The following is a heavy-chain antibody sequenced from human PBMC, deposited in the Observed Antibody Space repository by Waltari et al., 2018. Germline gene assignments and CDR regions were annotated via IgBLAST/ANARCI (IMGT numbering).Heavy chain of an antibody. CDR3: ARAFVNIAARGMDA. D-gene: IGHD6-13*01. CDR1: GFTFNGYW. Sequence: EVLLVESGGGLVQPGGSLRLSCAASGFTFNGYWMYWVRQAPGKVLVWVSTSISNGNYGTYADSGRCRFTISRDNSKNTLYLQMNSLTAEDTAVYYCARAFVNIAARGMDAWGQGTAVTVSS. CDR2: SISNGNYG. V-gene: IGHV3-74*01. J-gene: IGHJ6*02.